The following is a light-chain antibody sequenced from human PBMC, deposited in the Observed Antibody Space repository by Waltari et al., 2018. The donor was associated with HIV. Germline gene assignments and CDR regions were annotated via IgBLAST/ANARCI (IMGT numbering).Light chain of an antibody. J-gene: IGLJ3*02. V-gene: IGLV2-14*01. CDR1: STDIGGYKY. CDR3: SSFTGTTALV. CDR2: EVS. Sequence: QSALTQPASVSGSPGQSITISCSGTSTDIGGYKYVSWFQQHPAKTPKLIIYEVSNRPAEISNRFTGHKACSTASLTISELQAEDEADYYCSSFTGTTALVFGGGTKLTVL.